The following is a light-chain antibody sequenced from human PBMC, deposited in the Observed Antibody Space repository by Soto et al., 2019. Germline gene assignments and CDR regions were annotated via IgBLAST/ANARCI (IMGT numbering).Light chain of an antibody. J-gene: IGKJ4*01. CDR3: QKYNSAPRT. CDR1: QGISNY. CDR2: AAS. Sequence: DVQMTQAPSSLSASVGDRVTLTCRASQGISNYLAWYQQKPGQVPKLLIYAASILQSGVPSRFSGSGSGTDFTLTISSLQPEDVATYCCQKYNSAPRTFGGGTKVEIK. V-gene: IGKV1-27*01.